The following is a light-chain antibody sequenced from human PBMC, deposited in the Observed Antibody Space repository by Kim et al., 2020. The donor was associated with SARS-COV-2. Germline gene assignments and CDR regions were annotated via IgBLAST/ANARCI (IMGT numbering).Light chain of an antibody. J-gene: IGKJ1*01. Sequence: DIVMTQSPDSLAVSLGERATINCKSSQSVLFSSNNQNYLAWFQQKAGQPPKLLIQWATTRDSGVPDRFSGSGSGTDFTLTISSLQAEDVAVYYCQQYYNLPWTFGQETKVEIK. V-gene: IGKV4-1*01. CDR2: WAT. CDR1: QSVLFSSNNQNY. CDR3: QQYYNLPWT.